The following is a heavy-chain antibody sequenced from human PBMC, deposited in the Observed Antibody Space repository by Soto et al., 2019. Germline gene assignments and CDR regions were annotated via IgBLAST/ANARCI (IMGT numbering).Heavy chain of an antibody. CDR1: GFTFSTYA. J-gene: IGHJ4*02. CDR3: VRITVTTVGFYDY. V-gene: IGHV3-64D*08. CDR2: ISSNGGFT. D-gene: IGHD4-17*01. Sequence: GGSLRLSCSASGFTFSTYAMHWVRQAPGKGLEYVSAISSNGGFTYYADSVKGRFTISRDNSKNTLYLQMSSLRAEDTAVYYCVRITVTTVGFYDYWGQGTLVTVSS.